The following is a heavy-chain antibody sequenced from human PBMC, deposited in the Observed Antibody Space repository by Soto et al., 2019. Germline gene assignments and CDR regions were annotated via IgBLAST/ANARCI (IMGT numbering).Heavy chain of an antibody. Sequence: QVQLQESGPGLVKPSQTLSLTCTVSGGSISSGGYYWSWIRQHPGKAPEWIGYIYYSGSTYYNPSLKSRVTIAVDTSKNQFSLKLGSVTAADTAVYYCARGAVTTGGYYFDYWGQGTLVTVSS. D-gene: IGHD4-17*01. V-gene: IGHV4-31*03. CDR2: IYYSGST. J-gene: IGHJ4*02. CDR3: ARGAVTTGGYYFDY. CDR1: GGSISSGGYY.